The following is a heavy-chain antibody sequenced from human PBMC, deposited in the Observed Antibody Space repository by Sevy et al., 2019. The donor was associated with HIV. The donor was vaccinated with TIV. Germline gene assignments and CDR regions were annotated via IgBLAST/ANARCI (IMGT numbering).Heavy chain of an antibody. V-gene: IGHV3-66*01. CDR3: ARDRYYDASGYYYYYYGLDV. D-gene: IGHD3-22*01. J-gene: IGHJ6*02. CDR2: IYSGGST. Sequence: GGCLRLSCAASTFSVTDNYMSWVRQAPGKGLEWVSTIYSGGSTFYADSVKGRFTISRDNSKNTLYLQMNSLRAEDTAVYYSARDRYYDASGYYYYYYGLDVWGQGTTVTVSS. CDR1: TFSVTDNY.